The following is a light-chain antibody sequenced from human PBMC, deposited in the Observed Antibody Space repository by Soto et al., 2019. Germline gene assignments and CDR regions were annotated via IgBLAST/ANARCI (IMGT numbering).Light chain of an antibody. CDR2: GAS. V-gene: IGKV3-20*01. J-gene: IGKJ1*01. CDR1: QTVSRDY. Sequence: EIVLTQSPGTLSLSPGERATLSCRASQTVSRDYLAWYHQKPGQAPRLLIYGASSRATGIPDRFSGSGSGTDFTLTISRLEPEDFAVYYCQHYADSTWTFGQGTKVDIK. CDR3: QHYADSTWT.